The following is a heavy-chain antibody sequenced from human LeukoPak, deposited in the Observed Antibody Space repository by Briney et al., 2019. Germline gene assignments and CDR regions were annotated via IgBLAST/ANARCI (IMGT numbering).Heavy chain of an antibody. CDR1: GFTFSSYA. Sequence: GGSLRLSCAASGFTFSSYAMHWVRQAPGKGLEWVAVISYDGSNKYYADSVKGRFTISRDNSKNTLYLQMNSLRAEDTAVYYCARGGFMITFGGVIVHRTFDYWGQGTLVTVSS. J-gene: IGHJ4*02. CDR2: ISYDGSNK. D-gene: IGHD3-16*02. CDR3: ARGGFMITFGGVIVHRTFDY. V-gene: IGHV3-30*04.